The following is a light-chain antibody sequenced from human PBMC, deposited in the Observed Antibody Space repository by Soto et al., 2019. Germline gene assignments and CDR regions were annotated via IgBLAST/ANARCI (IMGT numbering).Light chain of an antibody. CDR2: WAS. CDR3: QQYYSTAAWT. Sequence: SPLSCWSSQSVLYSSNNKNYLAWYQQKPGQSPKLLIYWASTRESGVPERFSGSGSGTDFTLTISSLQAEDVAVYYCQQYYSTAAWTFGQGTKVEIK. CDR1: QSVLYSSNNKNY. J-gene: IGKJ1*01. V-gene: IGKV4-1*01.